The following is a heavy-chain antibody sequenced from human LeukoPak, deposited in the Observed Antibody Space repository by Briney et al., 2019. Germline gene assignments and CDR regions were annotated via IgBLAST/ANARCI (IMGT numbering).Heavy chain of an antibody. CDR1: GFTFSSYA. CDR2: ISYDGSNK. D-gene: IGHD3-22*01. Sequence: PGGSLRLSCAASGFTFSSYAMHWVRQAPGKGLEWVAVISYDGSNKYNADSVKGRFTISRDNSKNTLYLQMNSLRAEDTAVYYCARGVYYYDSSGYYFDYWGQGTLVTVSS. CDR3: ARGVYYYDSSGYYFDY. J-gene: IGHJ4*02. V-gene: IGHV3-30*04.